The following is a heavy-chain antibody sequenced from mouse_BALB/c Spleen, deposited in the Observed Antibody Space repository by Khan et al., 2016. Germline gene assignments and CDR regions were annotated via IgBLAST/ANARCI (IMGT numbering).Heavy chain of an antibody. V-gene: IGHV1S81*02. Sequence: VQLQESGAELVKPGASVKLSCKASGYTFTSYWMHWVKQRPGQGLEWIGEINPSNGRTNYNEKFKTKATLTVDKSSSTAYMQLSSLTSEDSAVYYCARLGSYGGSSNYWFFDVWGAGTTVTVSS. CDR3: ARLGSYGGSSNYWFFDV. CDR1: GYTFTSYW. D-gene: IGHD1-1*01. CDR2: INPSNGRT. J-gene: IGHJ1*01.